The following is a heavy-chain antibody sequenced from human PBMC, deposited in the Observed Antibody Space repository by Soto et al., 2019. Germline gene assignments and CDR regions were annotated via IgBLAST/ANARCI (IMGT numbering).Heavy chain of an antibody. CDR2: IKHSGST. D-gene: IGHD6-19*01. CDR3: ARVVGIAVAGYLSYYYYYGMDV. Sequence: QVQLQQWGAGLLKPSETLSLTCAVYGGSFSGYYWSWIRQPPGKGLEWIGEIKHSGSTNYNPSLKSRVTISVDTSKNQFSLKLSSVTAADTAVYYCARVVGIAVAGYLSYYYYYGMDVWGQGTTVTVSS. CDR1: GGSFSGYY. J-gene: IGHJ6*02. V-gene: IGHV4-34*01.